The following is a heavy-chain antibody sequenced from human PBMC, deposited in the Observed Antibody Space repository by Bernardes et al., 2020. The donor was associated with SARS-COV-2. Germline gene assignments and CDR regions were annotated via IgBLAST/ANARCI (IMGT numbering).Heavy chain of an antibody. CDR2: IIPRLGST. Sequence: SVKVSCKASVDTFTSYAFIWLLQAPGQGLAWMGRIIPRLGSTNYAQNFQGRVTITEDESSSTAYMELSSLRSEDTALYDCAREPIAARPGIWFDPWGQGTLVTVSS. D-gene: IGHD6-6*01. V-gene: IGHV1-69*11. J-gene: IGHJ5*02. CDR1: VDTFTSYA. CDR3: AREPIAARPGIWFDP.